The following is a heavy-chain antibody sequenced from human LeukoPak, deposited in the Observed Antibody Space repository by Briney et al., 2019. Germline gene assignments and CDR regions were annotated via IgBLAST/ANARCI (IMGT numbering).Heavy chain of an antibody. Sequence: SETLSLTCSVSGGSISGYYWSWIRQPAGKGLEWIGRIYTSGSTNYNPSLKSRVTMSVDTSKNQFSLKLTSVTAADTAVYYCASHYRYAFDNWGQGTLVTVSS. J-gene: IGHJ3*02. D-gene: IGHD3-16*02. CDR1: GGSISGYY. CDR3: ASHYRYAFDN. CDR2: IYTSGST. V-gene: IGHV4-4*07.